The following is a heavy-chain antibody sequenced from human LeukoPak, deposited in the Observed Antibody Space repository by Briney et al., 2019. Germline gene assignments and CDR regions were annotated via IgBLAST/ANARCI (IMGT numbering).Heavy chain of an antibody. CDR3: ARDQNWNYDFDY. Sequence: GGSLRLSCAASGFTFSNYDMHWVRQAPGKGLEWVSGIGTAADTYYSGSVKGRFTISRENGKNSLYLQMNSLRAEDTAVYYCARDQNWNYDFDYWGQGTLVTVSS. J-gene: IGHJ4*02. CDR1: GFTFSNYD. D-gene: IGHD1-7*01. V-gene: IGHV3-13*01. CDR2: IGTAADT.